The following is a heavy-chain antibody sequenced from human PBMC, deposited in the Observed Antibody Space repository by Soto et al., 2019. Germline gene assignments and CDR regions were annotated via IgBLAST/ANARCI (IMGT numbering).Heavy chain of an antibody. CDR2: IYYSGST. CDR3: ASLERLHGDSGYEGGFDY. CDR1: GGSISSSSYY. D-gene: IGHD5-12*01. J-gene: IGHJ4*02. V-gene: IGHV4-39*01. Sequence: ETLSLTCTVSGGSISSSSYYWGWIRQPPGKGLEWIGSIYYSGSTYYNPSLKSRVTISVDTSKNQFSLKLSSATAADTAVYYCASLERLHGDSGYEGGFDYWGQGTLVTVSS.